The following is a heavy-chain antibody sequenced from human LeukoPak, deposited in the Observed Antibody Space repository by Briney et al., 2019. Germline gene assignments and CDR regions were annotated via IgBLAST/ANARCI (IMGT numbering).Heavy chain of an antibody. V-gene: IGHV4-34*01. D-gene: IGHD6-19*01. CDR2: INHSGST. CDR1: GGSFSGYY. J-gene: IGHJ6*03. Sequence: PSETLSLTCAVYGGSFSGYYWSWIRQPPGKGLEWIGEINHSGSTNYNPSLKSRVTISVDTSKNQFSLKLSSVTAADTAVYYCAGPRGGGWRNYYYYYMDVWGKGTTVTISS. CDR3: AGPRGGGWRNYYYYYMDV.